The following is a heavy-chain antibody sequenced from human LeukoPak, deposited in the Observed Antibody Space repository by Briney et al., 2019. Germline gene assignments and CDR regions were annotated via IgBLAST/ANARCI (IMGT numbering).Heavy chain of an antibody. CDR1: GFIFSSYA. CDR2: ISGSGGST. D-gene: IGHD6-6*01. J-gene: IGHJ4*02. CDR3: AKDHQNQLVPLDY. V-gene: IGHV3-23*01. Sequence: GGSLRLSCAASGFIFSSYAMSWVRQALGRGLEWVSTISGSGGSTYYADSVKGRFTISRDNSKNTLYLQMNSLRAEDTAVYYCAKDHQNQLVPLDYWGQGTLVTVSS.